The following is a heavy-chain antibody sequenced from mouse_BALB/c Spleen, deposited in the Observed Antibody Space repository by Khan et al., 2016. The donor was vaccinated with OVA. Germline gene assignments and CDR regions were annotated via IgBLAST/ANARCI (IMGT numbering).Heavy chain of an antibody. CDR2: ISPGSGDT. J-gene: IGHJ3*01. CDR3: ARGGYSVFAY. D-gene: IGHD1-1*01. CDR1: GYTFTDYY. Sequence: QVQLQQSGAELARPGASVKLSCKASGYTFTDYYINWVKQRTGQGLEWIGEISPGSGDTYYNEKFKGKATLTADKSSSTAYMQLSSLTFEDSAVYFCARGGYSVFAYWGQGTLVTVSA. V-gene: IGHV1-77*01.